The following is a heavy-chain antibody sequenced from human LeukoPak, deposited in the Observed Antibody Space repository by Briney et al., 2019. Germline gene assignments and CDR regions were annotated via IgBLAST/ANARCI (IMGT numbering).Heavy chain of an antibody. CDR3: ARADYGSGNFDY. V-gene: IGHV4-34*01. Sequence: PSETLSLTCAVYGGSFSGYYWSWIRQPPGKGLEWIGEINHSGSTNYNPSLKSRVTISVATSKNQSTLKLSSVTAADTAVYYCARADYGSGNFDYWGQGTLVTVSS. CDR1: GGSFSGYY. CDR2: INHSGST. J-gene: IGHJ4*02. D-gene: IGHD3-10*01.